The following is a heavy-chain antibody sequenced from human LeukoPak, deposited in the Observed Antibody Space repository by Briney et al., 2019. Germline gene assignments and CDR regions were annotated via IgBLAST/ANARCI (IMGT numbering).Heavy chain of an antibody. CDR1: GFTFSNAW. V-gene: IGHV3-30*02. D-gene: IGHD2-21*02. J-gene: IGHJ5*02. CDR3: AKGDLAVRIHWFDP. CDR2: IRYDGSNK. Sequence: PGGSLRLSCAASGFTFSNAWMSWVRQAPGRGLEWVAFIRYDGSNKYYADSVKGRFTISRDNSKNTLYLQMNSLRAEDTAVYYCAKGDLAVRIHWFDPWGQGTLVTVSS.